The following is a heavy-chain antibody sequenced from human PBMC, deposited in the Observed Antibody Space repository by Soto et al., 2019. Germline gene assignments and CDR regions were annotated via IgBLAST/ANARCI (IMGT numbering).Heavy chain of an antibody. CDR3: GKARGGFGGGWEYFDH. Sequence: EVQLLESGGGLIQPGGSLRLSCAPSGFIFSSYTMGWVRQAPGKGLEWVSSISGRGDSTYYADSVKGRFTISRDNSENTIYLQMNNLNVEDTDFYFCGKARGGFGGGWEYFDHWGQGELVTVSS. J-gene: IGHJ4*02. CDR1: GFIFSSYT. V-gene: IGHV3-23*01. D-gene: IGHD6-19*01. CDR2: ISGRGDST.